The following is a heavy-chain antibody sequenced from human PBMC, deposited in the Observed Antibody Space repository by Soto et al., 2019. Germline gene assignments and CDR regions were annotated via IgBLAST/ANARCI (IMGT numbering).Heavy chain of an antibody. Sequence: EVQLLESGGGLVQPGGSLRLSCAASGFTFSGSWMHWVRQAPGKGLVWVSRINGDGSGTSYADFVKGRFTISRDDAKNTLFLQMNGLRAEDTAVYYCARGILGSGTANDYWGQGNLVTVSS. D-gene: IGHD3-10*01. J-gene: IGHJ4*02. CDR1: GFTFSGSW. CDR2: INGDGSGT. CDR3: ARGILGSGTANDY. V-gene: IGHV3-74*01.